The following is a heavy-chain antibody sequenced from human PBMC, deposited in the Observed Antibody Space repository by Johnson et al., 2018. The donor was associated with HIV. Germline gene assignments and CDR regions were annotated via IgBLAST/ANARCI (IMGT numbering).Heavy chain of an antibody. Sequence: VQLVESGGGLVKPGGSLRLSCAASGFTFSDYYMRWIRQAPGKGLEWVSYISTSGNTIYYADSVKGRFTISRDNAKKSLYLQMNSLRAEDTTVYYCARSVALIVATFDAFDIWGQGTMVTVSS. CDR2: ISTSGNTI. CDR3: ARSVALIVATFDAFDI. CDR1: GFTFSDYY. D-gene: IGHD5-12*01. J-gene: IGHJ3*02. V-gene: IGHV3-11*04.